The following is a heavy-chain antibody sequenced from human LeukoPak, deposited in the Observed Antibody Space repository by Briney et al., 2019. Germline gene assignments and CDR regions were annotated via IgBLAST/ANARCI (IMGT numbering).Heavy chain of an antibody. D-gene: IGHD5-24*01. CDR1: GFTFSNYG. CDR2: IRHDGSHK. J-gene: IGHJ4*02. V-gene: IGHV3-30*02. CDR3: ALMRDGHTN. Sequence: PGGSLRLSCAASGFTFSNYGMHWVRQAPGKGLEWVTFIRHDGSHKSYADSVKGRFTVSRDNSKSTLYLQMNSLRPEDTAVYYCALMRDGHTNWGQGTLVTVSS.